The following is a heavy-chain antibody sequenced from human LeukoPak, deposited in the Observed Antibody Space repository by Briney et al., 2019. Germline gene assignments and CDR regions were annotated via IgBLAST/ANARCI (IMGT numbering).Heavy chain of an antibody. D-gene: IGHD3-3*01. CDR2: ISYDGSNK. J-gene: IGHJ6*02. CDR3: AKDLGDVLRFLEPMDV. Sequence: GGSLRLSCAASGFTFSTYGMHGVRQAPGKGLEWVAVISYDGSNKYYADSVKGRFTISRDNSKNTLYLQMNSLRAEDTAVYYCAKDLGDVLRFLEPMDVWGQGTTVTVSS. V-gene: IGHV3-30*18. CDR1: GFTFSTYG.